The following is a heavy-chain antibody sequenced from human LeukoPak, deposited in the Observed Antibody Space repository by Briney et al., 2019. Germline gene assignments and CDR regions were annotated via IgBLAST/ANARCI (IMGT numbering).Heavy chain of an antibody. D-gene: IGHD1-14*01. CDR3: ARGTSRQAPYPLDY. V-gene: IGHV1-46*01. Sequence: ASVKVSCKASGYTFTIYYMHWVRQAPGQGLEWMGIINRSGGSTSYAQKFQGRVTMTTHTSTSTVYQELSSLRSEDPAVYYCARGTSRQAPYPLDYWGQGTLVTVSS. CDR2: INRSGGST. CDR1: GYTFTIYY. J-gene: IGHJ4*02.